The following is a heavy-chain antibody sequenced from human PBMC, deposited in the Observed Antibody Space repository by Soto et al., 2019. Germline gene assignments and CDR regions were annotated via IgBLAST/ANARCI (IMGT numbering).Heavy chain of an antibody. CDR2: IYYSGST. CDR1: GGSISSYY. Sequence: SETLSLTCTVSGGSISSYYWSWIRQPPGKGLEWIGYIYYSGSTNYNPSLKSRVTISVDTSKNQFSLKLSSVTAADTAVYYCAMSSVHRNLIDLMSVCGQGTSVPGSS. V-gene: IGHV4-59*08. J-gene: IGHJ6*02. CDR3: AMSSVHRNLIDLMSV. D-gene: IGHD1-26*01.